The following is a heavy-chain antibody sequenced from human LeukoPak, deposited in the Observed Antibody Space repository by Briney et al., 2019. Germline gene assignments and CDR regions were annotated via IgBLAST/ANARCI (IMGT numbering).Heavy chain of an antibody. CDR3: ASSPFFLAVAGTNY. CDR1: GGTFSSYA. J-gene: IGHJ4*02. CDR2: IIPILGIA. D-gene: IGHD6-19*01. V-gene: IGHV1-69*04. Sequence: SVKVSCKASGGTFSSYAISWVRQAPGQGLEWMGRIIPILGIANYAQKFQGRVTITADRSTSTAYMELSSLRSEDTAVYYCASSPFFLAVAGTNYWGQGTLVTVSS.